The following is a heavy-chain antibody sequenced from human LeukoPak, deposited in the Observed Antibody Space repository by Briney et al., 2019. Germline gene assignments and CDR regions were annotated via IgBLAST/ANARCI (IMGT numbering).Heavy chain of an antibody. CDR3: AKDSSVWVVGAISFFDY. CDR1: GFTFSNYG. CDR2: ISYDGSTK. Sequence: GRSLRLSCAASGFTFSNYGMHWVRQAPGKGLEWVAAISYDGSTKYYADSVKGRFTSSRDNSKNTLYLQMNSLRPEDTAVYYCAKDSSVWVVGAISFFDYWGQGTLITVSS. V-gene: IGHV3-30*18. J-gene: IGHJ4*02. D-gene: IGHD1-26*01.